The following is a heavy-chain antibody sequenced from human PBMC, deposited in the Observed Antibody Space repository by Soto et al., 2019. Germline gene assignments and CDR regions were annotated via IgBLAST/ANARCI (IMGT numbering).Heavy chain of an antibody. V-gene: IGHV1-3*01. CDR3: AIGPKSGNYFLSFFDY. D-gene: IGHD1-26*01. Sequence: GASVKVSCKASGYTFTNFAMHWVRQAPGQRLEWMGWINAGNGNTKYSQKFQGRVSITRDTSANTAYMELSSLRSEDTAMYYCAIGPKSGNYFLSFFDYRGQRSL. CDR2: INAGNGNT. J-gene: IGHJ4*02. CDR1: GYTFTNFA.